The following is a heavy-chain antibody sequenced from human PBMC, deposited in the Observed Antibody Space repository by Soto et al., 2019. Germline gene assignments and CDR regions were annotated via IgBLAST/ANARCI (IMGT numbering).Heavy chain of an antibody. J-gene: IGHJ6*02. CDR2: IWYDGSNK. D-gene: IGHD3-16*01. CDR3: ARDVLAEGGYYYGMDV. V-gene: IGHV3-33*01. Sequence: HPGGSLRLSCAASGFTFSSYGMHWVRQAPGKGLEWVAVIWYDGSNKYYADSVKGRFTISRDNSKNTLYLQMNSLRAEDTAVYYCARDVLAEGGYYYGMDVWGQGTTVTVSS. CDR1: GFTFSSYG.